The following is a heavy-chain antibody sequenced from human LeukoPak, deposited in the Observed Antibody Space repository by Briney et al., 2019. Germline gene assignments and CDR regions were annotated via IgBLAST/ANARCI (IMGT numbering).Heavy chain of an antibody. CDR1: GFTLSSNW. D-gene: IGHD1-26*01. J-gene: IGHJ4*02. CDR3: ARDRGSTEFDY. CDR2: INGDGSST. Sequence: GGSLRLSCAASGFTLSSNWMHWVRQAPGKGLVWVSRINGDGSSTSYADSVKGRFTISRDNAKNTLYLQMNSLRAEDTAVYYCARDRGSTEFDYWGQGTLVTVSS. V-gene: IGHV3-74*01.